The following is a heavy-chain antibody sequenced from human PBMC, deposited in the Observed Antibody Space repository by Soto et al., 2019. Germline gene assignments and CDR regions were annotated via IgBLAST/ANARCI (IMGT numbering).Heavy chain of an antibody. CDR2: ISSNSAYI. D-gene: IGHD6-13*01. Sequence: PGGSMRLASAVSVFTFGSFTMKWVRQAPGEGLEWVSTISSNSAYIYYTDALRGRFTISRDNAKNSLHLQMNSLRAEDTAVYYCTRDASRDSSARGWFDPWGPGTLVTVPS. V-gene: IGHV3-21*01. CDR3: TRDASRDSSARGWFDP. J-gene: IGHJ5*02. CDR1: VFTFGSFT.